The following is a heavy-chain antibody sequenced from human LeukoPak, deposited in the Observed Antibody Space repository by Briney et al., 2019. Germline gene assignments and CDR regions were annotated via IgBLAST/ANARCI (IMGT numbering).Heavy chain of an antibody. CDR2: IDPSDSDT. D-gene: IGHD2-8*01. CDR3: ARSCVLHGGFDS. Sequence: GESLKISCKGFGYSFTNYWIGWVRQMPGKGLEWMDVIDPSDSDTRYNPSFQGQVTISANKSISTAYLQWSSLKASYNAMYYCARSCVLHGGFDSWGQGTLVTVSS. V-gene: IGHV5-51*01. J-gene: IGHJ4*02. CDR1: GYSFTNYW.